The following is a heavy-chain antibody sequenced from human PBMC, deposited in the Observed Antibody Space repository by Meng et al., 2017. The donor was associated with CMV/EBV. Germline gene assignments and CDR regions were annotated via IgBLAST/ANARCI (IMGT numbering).Heavy chain of an antibody. CDR1: GFTFSSYS. CDR3: ARDFVVVPAAKGEFDY. D-gene: IGHD2-2*01. J-gene: IGHJ4*02. CDR2: ISSSSSYI. V-gene: IGHV3-21*01. Sequence: GGSLRLSCAASGFTFSSYSMNWVRQAPGKGLEWVSSISSSSSYIYYADSVKGRFTISRDNAKNSLYPQMNSLRAEDTAVYYCARDFVVVPAAKGEFDYWGQGTLVTVSS.